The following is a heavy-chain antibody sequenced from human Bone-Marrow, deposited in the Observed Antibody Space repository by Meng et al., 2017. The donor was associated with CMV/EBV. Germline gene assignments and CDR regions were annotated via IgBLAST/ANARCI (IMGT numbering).Heavy chain of an antibody. Sequence: SETLSLTCTVSGGSVSSDAYYWSWIRQPPGKGLEWIGYIYDSGSTNYNPSLRSRVTISVDTSKNQFSLDLSSVTAADTAVYYCARLPGYCSGSSCYGYGMDVWGQGTTVPVSS. CDR3: ARLPGYCSGSSCYGYGMDV. CDR1: GGSVSSDAYY. CDR2: IYDSGST. J-gene: IGHJ6*02. D-gene: IGHD2-15*01. V-gene: IGHV4-61*08.